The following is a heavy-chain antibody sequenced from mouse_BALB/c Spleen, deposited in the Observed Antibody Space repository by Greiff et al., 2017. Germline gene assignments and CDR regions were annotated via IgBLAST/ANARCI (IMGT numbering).Heavy chain of an antibody. CDR2: ISNGGGST. Sequence: EVMLVESGGGLVQPGGSLKLSCAASGFTFSSYTMSWVRQTPEKRLEWVAYISNGGGSTYYPDTVKGRFTISRDNAKNTLYLQMSSLKSEDTAMYYCARGSYWYFDVWGAGTTVTVSS. J-gene: IGHJ1*01. CDR1: GFTFSSYT. CDR3: ARGSYWYFDV. D-gene: IGHD1-1*01. V-gene: IGHV5-12-2*01.